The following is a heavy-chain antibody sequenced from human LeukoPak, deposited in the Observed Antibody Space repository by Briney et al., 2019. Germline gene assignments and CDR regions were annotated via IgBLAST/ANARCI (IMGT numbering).Heavy chain of an antibody. J-gene: IGHJ5*02. D-gene: IGHD6-13*01. V-gene: IGHV3-9*01. CDR1: GFTFSSYA. CDR3: AKTTSIAAAGTGFDP. Sequence: GGSLRLSCAASGFTFSSYALSWVRQAPGKGLEWVSGISWNSGSIGYADSVKGRFTISRDNAKNSLYLQMNSLRAEDTALYYCAKTTSIAAAGTGFDPWGQGTLVTVSS. CDR2: ISWNSGSI.